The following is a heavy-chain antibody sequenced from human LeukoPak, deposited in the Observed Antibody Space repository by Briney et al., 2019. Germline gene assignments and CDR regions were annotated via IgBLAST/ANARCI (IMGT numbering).Heavy chain of an antibody. J-gene: IGHJ4*02. CDR3: AKFDDSSGYYRY. CDR1: GFTFSSYA. CDR2: ISGSGGST. D-gene: IGHD3-22*01. Sequence: PGGSLGLSCAASGFTFSSYAMSWVRQAPGKGLEWVSAISGSGGSTYYADSVKGRFTISRDNSKNTLYLQMNSLRAEDTAVYYCAKFDDSSGYYRYWGQGTLVTVSS. V-gene: IGHV3-23*01.